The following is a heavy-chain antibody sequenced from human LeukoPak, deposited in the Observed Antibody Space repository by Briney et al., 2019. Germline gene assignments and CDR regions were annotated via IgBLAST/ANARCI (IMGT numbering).Heavy chain of an antibody. CDR1: GGTFSSYA. J-gene: IGHJ6*02. D-gene: IGHD6-13*01. CDR2: IIPIFGTA. CDR3: ARATSGSWYYYYGMDV. V-gene: IGHV1-69*01. Sequence: SVKVSCKASGGTFSSYAISWVRQAPGQGLEWMGGIIPIFGTANYAQKFQGRVTITADESTSTAYMELSRLRSDDTAVYYCARATSGSWYYYYGMDVWGQGTTVTVSS.